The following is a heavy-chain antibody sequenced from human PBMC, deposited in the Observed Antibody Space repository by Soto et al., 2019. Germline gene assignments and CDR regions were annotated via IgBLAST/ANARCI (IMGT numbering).Heavy chain of an antibody. J-gene: IGHJ5*02. CDR1: GFTFSSYG. D-gene: IGHD2-2*01. Sequence: GGSLRLSCAASGFTFSSYGMHWVRQAPGKGLEWVAVIWYDGSNKYYADSVKGRFTISRDNSKNTLYLQMNSLRAEDTAVYYCARDAAPYCSSTSCYGSKIDPWGQGTRVTVSS. CDR2: IWYDGSNK. CDR3: ARDAAPYCSSTSCYGSKIDP. V-gene: IGHV3-33*01.